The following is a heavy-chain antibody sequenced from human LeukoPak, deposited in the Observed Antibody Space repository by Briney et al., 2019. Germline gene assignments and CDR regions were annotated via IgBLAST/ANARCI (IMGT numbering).Heavy chain of an antibody. Sequence: PGGSLRLSCAASGFTFSSYGMHWVRQAPGKGLEWVAVISYGGGNKYYADSVKGRFTISRDNSKNTLYLQMNSLRGEDTAVYYCAKAGVGMTTILLYFDFWGQGTLVTVSS. CDR3: AKAGVGMTTILLYFDF. J-gene: IGHJ4*02. D-gene: IGHD4-11*01. CDR2: ISYGGGNK. V-gene: IGHV3-30*18. CDR1: GFTFSSYG.